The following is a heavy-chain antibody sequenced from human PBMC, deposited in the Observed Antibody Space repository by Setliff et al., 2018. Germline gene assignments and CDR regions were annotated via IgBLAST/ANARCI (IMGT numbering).Heavy chain of an antibody. CDR3: ARARSNGWEEPDY. J-gene: IGHJ4*02. Sequence: GGSLRLSCIVSGLTFRNFGMTWVRQAPGKGLEWLSKISGASSTIYYADSVKGRFTISRDNAQNSLYLLMNNLTAEDTAVYFCARARSNGWEEPDYWGQGTLVTVSS. D-gene: IGHD6-19*01. CDR1: GLTFRNFG. V-gene: IGHV3-48*01. CDR2: ISGASSTI.